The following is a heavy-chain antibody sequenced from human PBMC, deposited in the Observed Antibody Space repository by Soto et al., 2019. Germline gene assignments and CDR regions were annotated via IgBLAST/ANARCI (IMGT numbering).Heavy chain of an antibody. CDR1: GGSISSSSYY. D-gene: IGHD2-15*01. CDR3: ARHITYCSGGSCYDVNWFDP. V-gene: IGHV4-39*01. J-gene: IGHJ5*02. CDR2: IYYSGST. Sequence: SETLSLTCTVSGGSISSSSYYWGWIRQPPGKGLEWIGSIYYSGSTYYNPSLKSRVTISVDTSKNQFSLKLSSVTAADTAVYYCARHITYCSGGSCYDVNWFDPWGQGTLVTVS.